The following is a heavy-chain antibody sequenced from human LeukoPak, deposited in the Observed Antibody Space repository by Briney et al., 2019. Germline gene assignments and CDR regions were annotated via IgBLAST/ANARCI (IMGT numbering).Heavy chain of an antibody. Sequence: ASVKVSCKASGYTFTSYGISWVRQAPGQGLEWMGWISAYNGNTNYAQKLQGRVTMTTDTSTSTAYMELRSLRSDDTAVYYCARGSHCSGGSCYFGWFDPWGRGTLVTVSS. V-gene: IGHV1-18*01. J-gene: IGHJ5*02. CDR2: ISAYNGNT. CDR3: ARGSHCSGGSCYFGWFDP. D-gene: IGHD2-15*01. CDR1: GYTFTSYG.